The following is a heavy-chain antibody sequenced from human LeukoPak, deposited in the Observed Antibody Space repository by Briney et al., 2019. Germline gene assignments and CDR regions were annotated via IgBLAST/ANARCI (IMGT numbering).Heavy chain of an antibody. D-gene: IGHD3-22*01. V-gene: IGHV1-46*01. J-gene: IGHJ6*03. CDR2: INPSGGST. Sequence: ASVKVSCKASGYTFTSYYMHWVRQAPGQGLERMGIINPSGGSTSYAQKFQGRVTMTRDMSTSTVYMELSSLRSEDTAVYYCARDRTSLSGYLAYYYYMDVWGKGTTVTVSS. CDR1: GYTFTSYY. CDR3: ARDRTSLSGYLAYYYYMDV.